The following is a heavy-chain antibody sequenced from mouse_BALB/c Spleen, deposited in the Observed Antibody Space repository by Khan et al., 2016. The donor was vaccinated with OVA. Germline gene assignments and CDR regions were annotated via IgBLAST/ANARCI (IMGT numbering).Heavy chain of an antibody. V-gene: IGHV5-6-4*01. Sequence: EVELVESGGGLVKPGGSLRLSCAASGFTFSSYSMSWVRQTPEKRLEWVATITSGGSYTYYPDSVQGRLTISRDNAKNTLYLQMSSLKSEDTAIYYCTRDRNYYGSSFYFDYWGQGTTLTVSS. CDR3: TRDRNYYGSSFYFDY. J-gene: IGHJ2*01. CDR1: GFTFSSYS. D-gene: IGHD1-1*01. CDR2: ITSGGSYT.